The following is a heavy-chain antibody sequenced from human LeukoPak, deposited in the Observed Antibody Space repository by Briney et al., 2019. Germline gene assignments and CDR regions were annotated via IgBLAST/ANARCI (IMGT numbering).Heavy chain of an antibody. V-gene: IGHV3-11*04. J-gene: IGHJ5*02. Sequence: PGGSLRLSCAASGFTFSDYYMGWIRQAPGKGLEWVSYISSSGTTIYYADSVKGRFTISRDNSKNTLYLQMNSLRAEDTAVYYCARPPIGEIAVAGFGWFDPWGQGTLVTVSS. CDR3: ARPPIGEIAVAGFGWFDP. CDR2: ISSSGTTI. CDR1: GFTFSDYY. D-gene: IGHD6-19*01.